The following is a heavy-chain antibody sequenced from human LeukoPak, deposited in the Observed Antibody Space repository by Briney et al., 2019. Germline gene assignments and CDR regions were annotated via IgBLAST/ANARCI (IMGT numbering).Heavy chain of an antibody. D-gene: IGHD3-22*01. CDR3: ARVRSGWAFDY. V-gene: IGHV4-30-4*01. CDR2: IYYSGST. CDR1: GGSISSGDYY. J-gene: IGHJ4*02. Sequence: SQTLSLTCTVSGGSISSGDYYWSWIRQPPGKGLEWIGYIYYSGSTYYNPSLKSRVTISVDTSKNQFSLKLSSVTAADTAVYCCARVRSGWAFDYWGQGTLVTVSS.